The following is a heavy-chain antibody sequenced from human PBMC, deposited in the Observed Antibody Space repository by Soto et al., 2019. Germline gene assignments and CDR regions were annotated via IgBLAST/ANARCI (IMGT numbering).Heavy chain of an antibody. J-gene: IGHJ4*01. Sequence: PGGSLRLSCTASGFIFSNAWINWVRQAPGKGLEWVGRVKSKTAGGTTDFAAPVKGRFAISRDDSKNIVYMQMNSLRTEDTAVYYCSTDSYINIIAVRLAYWGLGTRVTVSS. CDR2: VKSKTAGGTT. CDR1: GFIFSNAW. CDR3: STDSYINIIAVRLAY. D-gene: IGHD3-22*01. V-gene: IGHV3-15*07.